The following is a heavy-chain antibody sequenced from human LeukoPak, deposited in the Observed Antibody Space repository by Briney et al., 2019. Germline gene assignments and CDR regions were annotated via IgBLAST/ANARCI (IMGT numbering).Heavy chain of an antibody. CDR3: ARRSGNYEGWYFDY. V-gene: IGHV5-51*01. D-gene: IGHD1-26*01. Sequence: GESLKISCKGSGYTFTSYWIAWVRQMPGKGLEWMWVIYTGDSDTRYGPSFQGQVIISADKSISTAYLQWSSLKASDTAMYYCARRSGNYEGWYFDYWGQGTLVTVSS. J-gene: IGHJ4*02. CDR2: IYTGDSDT. CDR1: GYTFTSYW.